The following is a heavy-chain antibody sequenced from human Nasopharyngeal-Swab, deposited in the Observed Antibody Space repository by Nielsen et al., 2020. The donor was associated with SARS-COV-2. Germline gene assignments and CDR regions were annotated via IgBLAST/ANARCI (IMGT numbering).Heavy chain of an antibody. J-gene: IGHJ4*02. D-gene: IGHD3-22*01. CDR3: TKATSLYYYDSSGYRPWYCDY. V-gene: IGHV3-9*01. CDR1: GFTFDDYA. CDR2: INWNGGRI. Sequence: GGSLRLSCAASGFTFDDYAMHWVRQAPGKGLEWISGINWNGGRIGCADSVKGRFTISRDNAKKSLYLQMNSLRPEDTALYYCTKATSLYYYDSSGYRPWYCDYWGQGTLVTVSS.